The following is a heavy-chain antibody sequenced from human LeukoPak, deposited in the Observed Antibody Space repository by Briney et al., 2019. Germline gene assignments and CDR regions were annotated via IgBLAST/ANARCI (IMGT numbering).Heavy chain of an antibody. Sequence: GGSLRLSCAASGFTVSSNYMSWVRQAPGKGLEWVSVIYSGGSTYYADSVKGRFTISRDNAKNTLYLQMNSLRAEDTAVYYCARHLNYYLDYWGQGTLVTVPS. CDR2: IYSGGST. V-gene: IGHV3-66*04. CDR1: GFTVSSNY. D-gene: IGHD3-10*01. CDR3: ARHLNYYLDY. J-gene: IGHJ4*02.